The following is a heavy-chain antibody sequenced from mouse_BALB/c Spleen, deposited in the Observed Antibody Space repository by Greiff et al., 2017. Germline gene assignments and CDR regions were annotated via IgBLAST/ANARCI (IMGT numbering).Heavy chain of an antibody. CDR3: ARDEKSMITTGVYYAMDY. D-gene: IGHD2-4*01. V-gene: IGHV5-4*02. CDR2: ISDGGSYT. CDR1: GFTFSDYY. Sequence: EVKLVESGGGLVKPGGSLKLSCAASGFTFSDYYMYWVRQTPEKRLEWVATISDGGSYTYYPDSVKGRFTISRDNAKNNLYLQMSSLKSEDTAMYYCARDEKSMITTGVYYAMDYWGQGTSVTVSS. J-gene: IGHJ4*01.